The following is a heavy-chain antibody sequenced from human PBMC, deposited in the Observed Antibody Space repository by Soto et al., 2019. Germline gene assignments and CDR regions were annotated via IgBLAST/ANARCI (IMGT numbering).Heavy chain of an antibody. CDR3: AKAYFVWSSEQPYYFDY. D-gene: IGHD3-16*01. CDR2: ISGSGGRS. J-gene: IGHJ4*02. CDR1: GFTFSNYA. V-gene: IGHV3-23*01. Sequence: EVQLLDSGGGLVQPGGSLRLSCAASGFTFSNYAMTWVRQGPGKGLEWVSGISGSGGRSYYADSVKGRFTISRDNSKSTLYLHMNSLRAEDTAVYYCAKAYFVWSSEQPYYFDYWGQGPLVTVSS.